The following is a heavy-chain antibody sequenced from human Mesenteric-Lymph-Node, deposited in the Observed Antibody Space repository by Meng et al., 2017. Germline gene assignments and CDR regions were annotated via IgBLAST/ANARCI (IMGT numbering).Heavy chain of an antibody. CDR1: GFSFSNYA. V-gene: IGHV3-21*01. D-gene: IGHD2-2*01. CDR2: INGGSHYM. Sequence: GESLKISCAASGFSFSNYAMNWVRQAPGKGLEWVSSINGGSHYMSYADSVKGRFTVSRDNAKNSLYLQMNILRAEDTAVYYCARAACENTGCSSGGDTWGQGTLVTVSS. CDR3: ARAACENTGCSSGGDT. J-gene: IGHJ5*02.